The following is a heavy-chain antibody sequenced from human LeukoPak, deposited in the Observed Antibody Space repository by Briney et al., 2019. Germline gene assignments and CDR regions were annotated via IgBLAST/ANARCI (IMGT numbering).Heavy chain of an antibody. V-gene: IGHV3-64*01. CDR2: ISSNGGST. CDR1: GFTFSSYT. J-gene: IGHJ4*02. D-gene: IGHD6-19*01. CDR3: ARAGQQWLLQYY. Sequence: PGGSLRLSCAASGFTFSSYTMHWVRQAPGKGLEYVSAISSNGGSTYYANSVKGRFTISRDNSRNTLYLQMGSLRAEDMAVYYCARAGQQWLLQYYWGQGTLVTVSS.